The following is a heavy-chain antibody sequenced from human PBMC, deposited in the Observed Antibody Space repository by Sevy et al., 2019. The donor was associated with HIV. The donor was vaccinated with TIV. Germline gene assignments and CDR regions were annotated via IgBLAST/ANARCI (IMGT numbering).Heavy chain of an antibody. CDR1: GFSFSSYG. J-gene: IGHJ4*02. Sequence: GGSLRLSCAASGFSFSSYGMRWVRQTPGKGLEWVSAISGSGGSTYYADSVKGRFTISRDNSKNTLYLQGISLRAEDKAVYYCAKGGFNMVRGVFDYWGQGTLVTVSS. CDR2: ISGSGGST. D-gene: IGHD3-10*01. CDR3: AKGGFNMVRGVFDY. V-gene: IGHV3-23*01.